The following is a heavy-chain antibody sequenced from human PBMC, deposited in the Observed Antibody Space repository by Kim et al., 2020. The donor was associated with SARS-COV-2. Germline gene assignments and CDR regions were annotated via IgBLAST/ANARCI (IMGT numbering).Heavy chain of an antibody. J-gene: IGHJ3*02. CDR3: AKDSPHAFDI. Sequence: STGYADSVKGRFTISRDNAKTSLYLQMNSLRAEDTALYYCAKDSPHAFDIWGQGTMVTVSS. CDR2: ST. V-gene: IGHV3-9*01.